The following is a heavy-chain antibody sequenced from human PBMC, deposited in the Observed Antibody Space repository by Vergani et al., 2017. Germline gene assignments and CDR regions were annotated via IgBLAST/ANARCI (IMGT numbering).Heavy chain of an antibody. CDR2: IVPTLNVA. J-gene: IGHJ4*02. CDR3: ARLLGGSGNYYFDY. CDR1: GGTFSSYT. V-gene: IGHV1-69*02. Sequence: QVQLVQSGAEVKKPGSSVKVSCKASGGTFSSYTITWVRQAPGHGLEWMGRIVPTLNVANYAQNFQGRASITADMSTSTSYMDLSSLRSEDSAVYYCARLLGGSGNYYFDYWGQGTLVTVSS. D-gene: IGHD3-10*01.